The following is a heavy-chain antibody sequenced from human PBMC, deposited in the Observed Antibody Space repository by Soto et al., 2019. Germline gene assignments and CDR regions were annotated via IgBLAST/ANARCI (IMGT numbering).Heavy chain of an antibody. V-gene: IGHV3-43*01. CDR3: AKGSDSSGYYFYYGMDV. Sequence: PGGSLRLSCAASGFTFDDYTMHWVRQAPGKGLEWVSLISWDGGSTYYADSVKGRFTISRDNSKNSLYLQMNSLRTEDTALYYCAKGSDSSGYYFYYGMDVWGQGTTVTVSS. CDR2: ISWDGGST. CDR1: GFTFDDYT. J-gene: IGHJ6*02. D-gene: IGHD3-22*01.